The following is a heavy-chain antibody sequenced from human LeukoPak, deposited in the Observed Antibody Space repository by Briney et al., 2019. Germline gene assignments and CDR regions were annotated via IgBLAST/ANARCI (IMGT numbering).Heavy chain of an antibody. D-gene: IGHD1-26*01. CDR1: GGSFSGYY. CDR2: INHSGST. J-gene: IGHJ4*02. V-gene: IGHV4-34*01. Sequence: PSETLSLTCAVYGGSFSGYYGSWIRQPPGKGLEWIGEINHSGSTNYNPSLKSRVTISVDTSKNQFSLKLSSVTAADTAVYYCARGVAISTADYWGQGTLVTVSS. CDR3: ARGVAISTADY.